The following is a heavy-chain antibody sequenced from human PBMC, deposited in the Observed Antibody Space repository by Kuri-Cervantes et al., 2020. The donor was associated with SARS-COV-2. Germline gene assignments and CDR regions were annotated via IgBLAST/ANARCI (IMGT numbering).Heavy chain of an antibody. Sequence: SCKASGGTFSSYAMHWVRQAPGKGLEWVAVISYDGSNKYYADSVKGRFTISRDNSKNTLYLQMNSLRAEDTAVYYCASQLLEVFDYWGQGTRVTVSS. CDR3: ASQLLEVFDY. D-gene: IGHD3-3*01. CDR2: ISYDGSNK. CDR1: GGTFSSYA. J-gene: IGHJ4*02. V-gene: IGHV3-30-3*01.